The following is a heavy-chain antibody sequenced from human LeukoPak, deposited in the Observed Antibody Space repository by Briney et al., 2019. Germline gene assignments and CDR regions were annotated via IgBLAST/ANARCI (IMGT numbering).Heavy chain of an antibody. D-gene: IGHD2-2*02. CDR3: ARDTDCSSTSCYTDY. CDR2: ISSSGSTI. CDR1: GFTFSDYY. V-gene: IGHV3-11*01. Sequence: GGSLRLSCAASGFTFSDYYMSWIRQAPGKGLEWVSYISSSGSTICYADSVKGRFTISRDNAKNSLYLQMNSLRAEDTAVYYCARDTDCSSTSCYTDYWGQGTLVTVSS. J-gene: IGHJ4*02.